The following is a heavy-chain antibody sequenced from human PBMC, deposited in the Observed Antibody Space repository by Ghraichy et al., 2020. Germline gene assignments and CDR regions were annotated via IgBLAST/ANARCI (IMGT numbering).Heavy chain of an antibody. CDR3: ARLTFTYYYDSSGQRPSYYYYYGMDV. Sequence: SETLSLTCAISGDSVSSNSAAWNWIRQSPSRGLEWLGRTYYRSKWYNDYAVSVKSRITINPDTSKNQFSLQLNSVTPEDTAVYYCARLTFTYYYDSSGQRPSYYYYYGMDVWGQGTTVTVSS. V-gene: IGHV6-1*01. J-gene: IGHJ6*02. CDR2: TYYRSKWYN. CDR1: GDSVSSNSAA. D-gene: IGHD3-22*01.